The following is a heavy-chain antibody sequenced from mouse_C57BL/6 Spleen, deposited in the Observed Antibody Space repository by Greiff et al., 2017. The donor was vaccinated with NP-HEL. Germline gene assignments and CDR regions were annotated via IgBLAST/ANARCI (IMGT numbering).Heavy chain of an antibody. CDR3: ARSEYYSNPYFDY. CDR2: IDPSDSYT. J-gene: IGHJ2*01. CDR1: GYTFTSYW. D-gene: IGHD2-5*01. V-gene: IGHV1-69*01. Sequence: QVQLQQPGAELVLPGASVKLSCKASGYTFTSYWMHWVKQRPGQGLEWIGEIDPSDSYTNYTQKFKGKSTLTVDKSSSTAYMQLSSLTSEDSAVYYCARSEYYSNPYFDYWGQGTTLTVSS.